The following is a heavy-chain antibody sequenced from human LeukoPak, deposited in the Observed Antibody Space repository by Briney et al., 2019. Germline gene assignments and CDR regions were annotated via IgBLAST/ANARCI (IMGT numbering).Heavy chain of an antibody. CDR1: GFTFSSYG. Sequence: PGGSLRLSCAASGFTFSSYGMHWVRQAPGKGLEWVAGISYDGSNKYYADSVKGRFTISRDNSKNTLYLQMNSLRAEDTAVYYCARDSGYSGSYYFDYWGQGTLVTASS. J-gene: IGHJ4*02. D-gene: IGHD1-26*01. CDR2: ISYDGSNK. V-gene: IGHV3-30*03. CDR3: ARDSGYSGSYYFDY.